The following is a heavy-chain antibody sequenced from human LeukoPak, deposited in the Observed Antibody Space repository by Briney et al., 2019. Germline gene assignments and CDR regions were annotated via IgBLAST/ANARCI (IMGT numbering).Heavy chain of an antibody. CDR2: INPNSGGT. J-gene: IGHJ4*02. Sequence: GASVKVSCKASGYTFTGYYMHWVRQAPGQGLEWMGWINPNSGGTNYAQKFQGRVTMTRDTSISTAYMELSRLRSDDTAVYYCARDGTGITIFGVVDRADYWGQGTLVTVSS. V-gene: IGHV1-2*02. D-gene: IGHD3-3*01. CDR3: ARDGTGITIFGVVDRADY. CDR1: GYTFTGYY.